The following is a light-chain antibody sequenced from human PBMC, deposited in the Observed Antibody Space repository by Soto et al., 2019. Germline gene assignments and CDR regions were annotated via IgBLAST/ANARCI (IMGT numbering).Light chain of an antibody. J-gene: IGLJ2*01. CDR3: ATWNDNLNGHVV. CDR2: SNN. V-gene: IGLV1-44*01. Sequence: QSVLTQPPSASGTPGQRVTISCSGSSSNIGRNTVNWYQQLPGTAPKLLIYSNNQRPSGVPDRFSGSKSGTSASLAISGLQSEDEADYYCATWNDNLNGHVVFGGGTKLTVL. CDR1: SSNIGRNT.